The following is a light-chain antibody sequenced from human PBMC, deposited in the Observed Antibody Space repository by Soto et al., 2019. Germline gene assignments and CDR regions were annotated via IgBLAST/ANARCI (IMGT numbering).Light chain of an antibody. V-gene: IGKV1-5*03. CDR2: KAS. CDR3: QQSNSYPWT. CDR1: QTISSW. J-gene: IGKJ1*01. Sequence: DIQMTQSPSTLSASVGDRVTITYRASQTISSWLAWYQQKPGKAPKLLIYKASSLKSGVPSRFSGSGSGTEFTLTISSLQPDDFATYYCQQSNSYPWTFGQGTKVELK.